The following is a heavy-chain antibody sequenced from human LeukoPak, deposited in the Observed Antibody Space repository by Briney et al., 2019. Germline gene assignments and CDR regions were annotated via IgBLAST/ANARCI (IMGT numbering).Heavy chain of an antibody. CDR2: ISSSGSAI. J-gene: IGHJ5*02. V-gene: IGHV3-11*04. CDR1: GFTFSDYY. Sequence: GGSLRLSCAASGFTFSDYYMSWIRQAPGKGLEWVSYISSSGSAIYYADSVKGRFTISRDNAKNSLYLQMNSLRAEDTAVYYCARGVPDYLTHGWFDPWGQGTLVTVSS. D-gene: IGHD4/OR15-4a*01. CDR3: ARGVPDYLTHGWFDP.